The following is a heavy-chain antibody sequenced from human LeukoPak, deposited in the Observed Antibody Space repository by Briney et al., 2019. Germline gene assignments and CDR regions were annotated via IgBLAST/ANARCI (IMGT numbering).Heavy chain of an antibody. CDR2: IKQDGSKK. Sequence: GGSLRLSCVASRFPFSSYWMTWVRQAPGKGLEWVANIKQDGSKKSYVDSVKGRFTISRDSAKNSLYLQMNSLRAEDTAIYYCTRVGYIDEGIDYWGQGTLVTVSS. CDR1: RFPFSSYW. D-gene: IGHD5-24*01. CDR3: TRVGYIDEGIDY. V-gene: IGHV3-7*04. J-gene: IGHJ4*02.